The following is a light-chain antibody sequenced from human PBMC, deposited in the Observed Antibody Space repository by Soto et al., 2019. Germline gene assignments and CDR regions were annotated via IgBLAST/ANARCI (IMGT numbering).Light chain of an antibody. CDR3: QQYGSSGT. CDR2: GAS. V-gene: IGKV3-20*01. Sequence: EIVLTQSPGTLSLSPGESAPLSCRASQSVSNNYLAWYKQKPGQAPRLLIYGASNRATGIPDRFSGSGSGTDFTLTISRLEPEDFAVYYCQQYGSSGTFGQGTKLEIK. J-gene: IGKJ1*01. CDR1: QSVSNNY.